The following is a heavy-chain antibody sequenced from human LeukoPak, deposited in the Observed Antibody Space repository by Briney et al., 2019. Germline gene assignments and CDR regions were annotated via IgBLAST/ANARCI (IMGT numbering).Heavy chain of an antibody. CDR1: GFTFSSYW. Sequence: GGSLRLSCAASGFTFSSYWMTWVRQAPGKGLEWVANINQAGSQKYYVDSVKGRFTISGDNAKNSLYLQMNSLRGEDTAVYYCARDPDCTSDVCFDYWGQGTLVTVSS. CDR3: ARDPDCTSDVCFDY. J-gene: IGHJ4*02. CDR2: INQAGSQK. D-gene: IGHD2-8*01. V-gene: IGHV3-7*01.